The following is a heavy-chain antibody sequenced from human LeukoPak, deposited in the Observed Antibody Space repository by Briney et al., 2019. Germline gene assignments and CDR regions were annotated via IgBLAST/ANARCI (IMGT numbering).Heavy chain of an antibody. Sequence: GRSLRLSCAASGFTFSSYGMRWVRQAPGKGLEWVAVISYDGSNKYYADSVKGRFTISRDNSKNTLYLQMNSLRAEDTAVYYCAKGDYYGSGTPLDDAFDIWGQGTMVTVSS. J-gene: IGHJ3*02. V-gene: IGHV3-30*18. CDR3: AKGDYYGSGTPLDDAFDI. CDR1: GFTFSSYG. CDR2: ISYDGSNK. D-gene: IGHD3-10*01.